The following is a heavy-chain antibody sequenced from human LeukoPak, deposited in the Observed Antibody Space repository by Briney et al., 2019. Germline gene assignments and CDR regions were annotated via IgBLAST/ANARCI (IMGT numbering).Heavy chain of an antibody. Sequence: EASVKVSCKASGYTFNGYYMHWVRQAPGQGLEWMGWINPNNGGTNYAQKLQGRVTMTRDTSISTAFMELSSLRSDDTAVYYCASWSSSFWAFDIWGQGTMVTVTS. D-gene: IGHD6-13*01. CDR3: ASWSSSFWAFDI. V-gene: IGHV1-2*02. CDR2: INPNNGGT. J-gene: IGHJ3*02. CDR1: GYTFNGYY.